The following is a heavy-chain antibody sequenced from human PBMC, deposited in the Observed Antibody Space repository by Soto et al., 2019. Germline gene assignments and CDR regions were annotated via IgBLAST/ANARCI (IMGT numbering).Heavy chain of an antibody. J-gene: IGHJ6*03. V-gene: IGHV4-34*01. CDR3: ARGKIDIVVVGGYYYMDV. CDR1: GGSFSGYY. CDR2: INHSGST. Sequence: PSETLSLTCAVYGGSFSGYYWSWIRHPPGKGLEWIGEINHSGSTNYNPSLKSRVTISVDTSKNQFSLKLSSVTAADTAVYYCARGKIDIVVVGGYYYMDVWGKGTTVTVSS. D-gene: IGHD2-15*01.